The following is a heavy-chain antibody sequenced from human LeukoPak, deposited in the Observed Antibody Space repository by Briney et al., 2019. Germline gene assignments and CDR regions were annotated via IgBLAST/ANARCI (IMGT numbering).Heavy chain of an antibody. J-gene: IGHJ3*02. CDR3: ASRITMIVVVTPDAFDI. V-gene: IGHV4-4*07. D-gene: IGHD3-22*01. Sequence: SETLSLTCTVSGGSISSYYWSWIRQPAGKGLEWIGRIYTSGSTNYNPSLKSRVTMSVDTSKNQFSLKLSSVAAADTAVYYCASRITMIVVVTPDAFDIWGQGTMVTVSS. CDR2: IYTSGST. CDR1: GGSISSYY.